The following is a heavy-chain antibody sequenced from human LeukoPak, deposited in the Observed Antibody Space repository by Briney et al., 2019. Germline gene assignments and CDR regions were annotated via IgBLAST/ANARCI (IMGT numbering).Heavy chain of an antibody. D-gene: IGHD3-9*01. CDR2: IYYSGST. J-gene: IGHJ4*02. V-gene: IGHV4-39*01. Sequence: SETLPLTCTVSGGSISSSSYYWGWIHQPPGKGLEWIGSIYYSGSTYYNPSLKSRVTISVDTSKNQFSLKLSSVTAADTALYYCARRDDTLTGYCFDYWGQGTLVTVSS. CDR3: ARRDDTLTGYCFDY. CDR1: GGSISSSSYY.